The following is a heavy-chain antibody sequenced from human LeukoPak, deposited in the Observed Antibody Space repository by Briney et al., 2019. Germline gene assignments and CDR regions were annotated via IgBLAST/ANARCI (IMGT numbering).Heavy chain of an antibody. CDR3: ARGEGRGIAAYYYYYYMDV. CDR1: GGSISSYY. D-gene: IGHD6-13*01. V-gene: IGHV4-59*01. Sequence: SETLSLTCTVSGGSISSYYWSWIRQLPGKGLEWIGYIYYSGSTNYNPSLKSRVTISVDTSKNQFSLKLSSVTAADTAVYYCARGEGRGIAAYYYYYYMDVWGKGTTVTVSS. J-gene: IGHJ6*03. CDR2: IYYSGST.